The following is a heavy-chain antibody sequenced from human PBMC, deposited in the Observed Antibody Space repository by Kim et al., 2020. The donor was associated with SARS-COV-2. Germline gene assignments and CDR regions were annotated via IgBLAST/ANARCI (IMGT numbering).Heavy chain of an antibody. Sequence: QDGSKKNYVDSVKGRFTISRDNAKNSLYLQMNSLRAEDTAVYYCAREWVYWGQGTLVTVSS. J-gene: IGHJ4*02. CDR2: QDGSKK. V-gene: IGHV3-7*03. D-gene: IGHD1-26*01. CDR3: AREWVY.